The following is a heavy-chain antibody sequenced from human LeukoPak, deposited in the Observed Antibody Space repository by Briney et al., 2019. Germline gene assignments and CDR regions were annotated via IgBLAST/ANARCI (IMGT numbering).Heavy chain of an antibody. CDR1: GYTFTSYD. J-gene: IGHJ3*02. V-gene: IGHV1-8*01. CDR2: MNPNSGNT. CDR3: ARCLCSGWDDAFDI. Sequence: GASVKVSCKASGYTFTSYDINWVRQATGQGLEWMGWMNPNSGNTGYAQKFQGRVTMTRNTSISTAYMELSSLRSEDTAVYYCARCLCSGWDDAFDIWGQGTMVTVSS. D-gene: IGHD6-19*01.